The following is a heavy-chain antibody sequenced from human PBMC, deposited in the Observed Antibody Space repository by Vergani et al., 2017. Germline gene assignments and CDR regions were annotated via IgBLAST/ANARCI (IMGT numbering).Heavy chain of an antibody. V-gene: IGHV5-51*03. J-gene: IGHJ3*02. CDR2: IYPGDSDT. CDR1: GYSFTSYW. Sequence: EVQLVQSGAEVKKPGESLKISCKGSGYSFTSYWIGWVRQMPGKGLEWMGIIYPGDSDTRYSPSFQGQVTISADKSLSTAYLQWSSLKASDTAMYYCARRTGIYYDTKGAAFDIWGQGTMVTVSS. CDR3: ARRTGIYYDTKGAAFDI. D-gene: IGHD3-22*01.